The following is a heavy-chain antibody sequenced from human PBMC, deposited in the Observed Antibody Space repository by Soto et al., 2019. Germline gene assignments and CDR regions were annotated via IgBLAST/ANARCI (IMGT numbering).Heavy chain of an antibody. Sequence: SETLSLTCTVSGASIRGYHWSRIRQFPGKGLKCPGYISYSGATNYNPSLKSRVTMSVDTSKNTLSLQINSLRVEDTAVYYCAKDDAPAAPSTFDHWGQGALVTVSS. CDR3: AKDDAPAAPSTFDH. D-gene: IGHD2-2*01. CDR1: GASIRGYH. V-gene: IGHV4-59*12. CDR2: ISYSGAT. J-gene: IGHJ4*02.